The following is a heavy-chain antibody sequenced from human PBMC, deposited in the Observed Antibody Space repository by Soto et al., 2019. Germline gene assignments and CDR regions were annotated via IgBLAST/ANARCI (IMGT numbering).Heavy chain of an antibody. D-gene: IGHD6-19*01. Sequence: GGSLRLSCAASGFSFIDFYMSWIRQAPGKGLEWISSISGSGTTIYYADSVKGRFAISRDNAKNSLYLQMNSLRPEDTSVYCCARARLGSGISAWHIPPSGTKYNWFGLWGQRTEVTVSS. CDR1: GFSFIDFY. J-gene: IGHJ5*02. CDR2: ISGSGTTI. V-gene: IGHV3-11*01. CDR3: ARARLGSGISAWHIPPSGTKYNWFGL.